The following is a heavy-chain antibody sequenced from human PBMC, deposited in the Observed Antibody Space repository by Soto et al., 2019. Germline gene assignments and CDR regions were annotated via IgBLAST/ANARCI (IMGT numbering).Heavy chain of an antibody. Sequence: XSVKVSCKASVYTFTSYAMHWVRQAPGQSLEWMGWSNAGNGNTKYSQEFQGRVTITRDTSASTAYMELSSLRSEYMAVYYCAGEKSDIVVVVAANLLFYYYGMDVWGQGTTVTVSS. CDR3: AGEKSDIVVVVAANLLFYYYGMDV. D-gene: IGHD2-15*01. J-gene: IGHJ6*02. V-gene: IGHV1-3*02. CDR1: VYTFTSYA. CDR2: SNAGNGNT.